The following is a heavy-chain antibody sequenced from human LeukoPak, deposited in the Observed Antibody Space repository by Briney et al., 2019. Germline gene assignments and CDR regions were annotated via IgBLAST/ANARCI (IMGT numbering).Heavy chain of an antibody. D-gene: IGHD3-3*01. CDR2: IYTSGST. CDR1: GGSISSGGYY. V-gene: IGHV4-61*02. CDR3: ARDGDDFWSGYFDY. J-gene: IGHJ4*02. Sequence: SETLSLTCTVSGGSISSGGYYWSWIRQPAGKGLEWIGRIYTSGSTNYNPSLKSRVTISVDTSKNQFSLKLSSVTAADTAVYYCARDGDDFWSGYFDYWGQGTLVTVSS.